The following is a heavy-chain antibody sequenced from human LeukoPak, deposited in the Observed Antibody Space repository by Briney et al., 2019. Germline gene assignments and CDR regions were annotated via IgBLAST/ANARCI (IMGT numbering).Heavy chain of an antibody. D-gene: IGHD6-13*01. CDR3: AREQQPPYYYYYMDV. J-gene: IGHJ6*03. CDR2: IKQDRSEK. CDR1: GFTLSNYW. Sequence: GGSLRLSCAASGFTLSNYWMSWVRQAPGKGLEWVANIKQDRSEKYYVDSVKGRFTISRDNAKNSLYLQMNSLRAEDTAVYYCAREQQPPYYYYYMDVWGKGTTVTVSS. V-gene: IGHV3-7*01.